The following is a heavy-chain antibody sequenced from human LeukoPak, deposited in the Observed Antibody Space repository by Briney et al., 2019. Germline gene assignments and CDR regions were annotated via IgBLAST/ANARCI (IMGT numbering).Heavy chain of an antibody. D-gene: IGHD3-9*01. CDR2: INPSGGST. Sequence: ASVKVSCKASRYTFTSYYMHWVRQAPGQGLEWMGIINPSGGSTSYAQKFQGRVTMTRDMSTSTVYMELSSLRSEDTAVYYCARAAVDYDILTGLWQNYYFDYWGQGTLVAVSS. J-gene: IGHJ4*02. CDR1: RYTFTSYY. CDR3: ARAAVDYDILTGLWQNYYFDY. V-gene: IGHV1-46*01.